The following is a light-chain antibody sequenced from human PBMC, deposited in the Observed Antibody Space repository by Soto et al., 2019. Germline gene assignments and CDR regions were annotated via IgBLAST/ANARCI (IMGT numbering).Light chain of an antibody. V-gene: IGKV4-1*01. Sequence: DVVMTQSPDSLAVSLGERATINCKSSQSVLYSSNNKNYLAWYQQKPGQPPKLLIYWASTRESGVPDRFSGSGSGTDFTLTISSLQAEDFAVYHCQQYGSSPRTFGQGTKVDI. CDR2: WAS. CDR3: QQYGSSPRT. J-gene: IGKJ1*01. CDR1: QSVLYSSNNKNY.